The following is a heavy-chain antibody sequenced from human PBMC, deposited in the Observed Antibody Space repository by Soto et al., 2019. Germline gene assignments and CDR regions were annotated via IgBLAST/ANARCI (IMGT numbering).Heavy chain of an antibody. CDR3: ARELVATTILAGDAFDI. CDR1: GGTFSSYA. D-gene: IGHD5-12*01. J-gene: IGHJ3*02. CDR2: IIPIFGTA. V-gene: IGHV1-69*06. Sequence: QVQLVQSGAEVKKPGSSVKVSCKASGGTFSSYAISWVRQAPGQGLGWMGGIIPIFGTANYAQKFQGRVTITADKSTSTAYMELSSLRSEDTAVYYCARELVATTILAGDAFDIWGQGTMVTVSS.